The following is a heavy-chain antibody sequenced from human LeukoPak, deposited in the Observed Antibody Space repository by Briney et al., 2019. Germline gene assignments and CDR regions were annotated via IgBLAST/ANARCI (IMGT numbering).Heavy chain of an antibody. Sequence: GGSLRLSCAASGFTFSDHYMNWVRQAPGKGLEWVSSISSSSSYIYYADSVKGRFTISRDNAKNSLYLQMNSLRAEDTAVYYCARRVCSGGSCYAGGVNFDYWGQGTLVTVSS. D-gene: IGHD2-15*01. CDR3: ARRVCSGGSCYAGGVNFDY. CDR2: ISSSSSYI. V-gene: IGHV3-21*01. CDR1: GFTFSDHY. J-gene: IGHJ4*02.